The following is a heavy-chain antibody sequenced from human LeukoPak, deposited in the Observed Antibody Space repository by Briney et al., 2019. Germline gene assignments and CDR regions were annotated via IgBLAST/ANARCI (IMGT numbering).Heavy chain of an antibody. CDR1: GFTFDNYW. Sequence: GGSLRLSCAASGFTFDNYWMSWVRQAPGKGLEWVANIKQHGSETYYVDSVKGRFTISRDNAKNSLYLQMNSLRAEDTAVYYCAREDGSGSYSFDYWGQGTLVTVSS. D-gene: IGHD3-10*01. V-gene: IGHV3-7*01. CDR3: AREDGSGSYSFDY. CDR2: IKQHGSET. J-gene: IGHJ4*02.